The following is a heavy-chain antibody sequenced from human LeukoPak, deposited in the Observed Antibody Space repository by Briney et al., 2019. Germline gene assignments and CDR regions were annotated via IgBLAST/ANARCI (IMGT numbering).Heavy chain of an antibody. CDR2: ISWNSGSI. CDR1: GFTFDDYA. J-gene: IGHJ4*02. V-gene: IGHV3-9*01. D-gene: IGHD5-12*01. Sequence: GGSLRLSCAASGFTFDDYAMHWVRQAPGKGLEWVSGISWNSGSIGYADSVKGRFTISRDNAKNSLYLQMNSLRAEDTALYYCAKGTSGYDLSGDFDYWGQGTLVTVSS. CDR3: AKGTSGYDLSGDFDY.